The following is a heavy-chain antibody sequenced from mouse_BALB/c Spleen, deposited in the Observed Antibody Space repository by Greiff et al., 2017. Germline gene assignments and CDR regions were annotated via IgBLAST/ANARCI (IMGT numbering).Heavy chain of an antibody. Sequence: EADGGLVQPKGSLQLSCAASGFTFNTYAMNWVRQAPGKGLEWVARIRSKSNYYATYYVDSVKDRFTISRDDSQSMLYLQMNNLKTEDTAMYYCVRQDGYHWYFDVWGAGTTVTVSS. CDR2: IRSKSNYYAT. J-gene: IGHJ1*01. V-gene: IGHV10-1*02. CDR1: GFTFNTYA. CDR3: VRQDGYHWYFDV. D-gene: IGHD2-3*01.